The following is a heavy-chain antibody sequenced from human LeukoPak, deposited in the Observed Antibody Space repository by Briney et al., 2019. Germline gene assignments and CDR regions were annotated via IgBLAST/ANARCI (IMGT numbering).Heavy chain of an antibody. J-gene: IGHJ4*02. Sequence: ASVKVSCKASGYTFTSYSINWVRQAPGQGLEWMGWISTYNGNSNYAQKLQGRVTMTTDTSTSTAYMELRSLRSDDTAMYYCAKDRWRDGSVSFDNWGQGTLVTVSS. V-gene: IGHV1-18*01. D-gene: IGHD3-3*01. CDR2: ISTYNGNS. CDR1: GYTFTSYS. CDR3: AKDRWRDGSVSFDN.